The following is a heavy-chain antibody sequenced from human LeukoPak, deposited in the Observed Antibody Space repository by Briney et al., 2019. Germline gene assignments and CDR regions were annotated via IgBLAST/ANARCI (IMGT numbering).Heavy chain of an antibody. V-gene: IGHV3-48*01. CDR2: ISSSSSTI. J-gene: IGHJ4*02. D-gene: IGHD6-13*01. Sequence: PGGSLRLSCTASGFTFSSYSMNWVPQAPGKGLEWVSYISSSSSTIYYADSVKGRFTMSRDNAKNTLYLQMNSLRAEDTAVYYCAKGGRIAAAALWGQGTLVTVSS. CDR1: GFTFSSYS. CDR3: AKGGRIAAAAL.